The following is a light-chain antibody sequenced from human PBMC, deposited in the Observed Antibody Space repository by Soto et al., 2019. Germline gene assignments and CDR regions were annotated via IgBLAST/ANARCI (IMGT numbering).Light chain of an antibody. CDR3: QTWGTGFRV. CDR1: SGHKFFA. CDR2: VNNDGSH. Sequence: QLVLTQSPSASASLGASVKLTCTLTSGHKFFAIAWHQQQPERVPRFLLKVNNDGSHIKGDGTPDRFSGSSSGAERYLTISSLQSEDEADYYCQTWGTGFRVFGGGTKVTVL. V-gene: IGLV4-69*01. J-gene: IGLJ3*02.